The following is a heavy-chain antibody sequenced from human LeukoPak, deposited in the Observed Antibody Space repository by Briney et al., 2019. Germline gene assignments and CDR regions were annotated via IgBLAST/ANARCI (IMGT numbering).Heavy chain of an antibody. CDR2: IYYSGST. J-gene: IGHJ4*02. CDR3: ARESLESSLHY. CDR1: GGSISSYY. Sequence: KPSETLSLTCTVSGGSISSYYWGWIRQPPGKGLEWIGYIYYSGSTNYNPSLKSRVTISLDTSKNQFSLRLSSVTAADTAVYYCARESLESSLHYWGQGTLVTVSS. V-gene: IGHV4-59*01. D-gene: IGHD3-3*01.